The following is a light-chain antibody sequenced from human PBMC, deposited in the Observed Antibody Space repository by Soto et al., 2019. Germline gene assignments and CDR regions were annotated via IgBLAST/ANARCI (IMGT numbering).Light chain of an antibody. J-gene: IGKJ5*01. CDR3: QQYKQWTST. V-gene: IGKV3-15*01. CDR2: GXS. Sequence: RVVTQSPATLSLSRGDRAPLSXRVSHSVSSNLSWYQQKPGXAPRXXXVGXSSRASDSPDRCSGFGSGTEFTLTISSLQSEYFAAFYFQQYKQWTSTFGQGTRLEIK. CDR1: HSVSSN.